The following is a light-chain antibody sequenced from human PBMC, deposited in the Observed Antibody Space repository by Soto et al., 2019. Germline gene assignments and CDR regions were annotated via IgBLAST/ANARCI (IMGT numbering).Light chain of an antibody. CDR3: QQYTNWPLT. CDR2: GAS. CDR1: QSVNSN. V-gene: IGKV3-15*01. J-gene: IGKJ4*01. Sequence: EIMMTQSPATLSVSPGESATLSCRASQSVNSNLVWYQQRPGQAPRLLIFGASTRATGVPARFSGSGSGTEFTLTISSLQSEDFAVYYCQQYTNWPLTFAGGTKVESK.